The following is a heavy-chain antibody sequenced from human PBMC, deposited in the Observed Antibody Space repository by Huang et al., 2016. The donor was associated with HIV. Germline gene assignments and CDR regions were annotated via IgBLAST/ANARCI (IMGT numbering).Heavy chain of an antibody. V-gene: IGHV4-59*01. J-gene: IGHJ5*02. Sequence: QVQLQESGPGLVKPSETLSLTCTVSGGSMSSYYWSWIRQPPGKGLEWIGYIYYSGSTNYNPSLKSRVTISEDTSKTQYSLRLSSVTAADTAVYYCASASIAARRWFDPWGQGSLVTVSS. CDR3: ASASIAARRWFDP. D-gene: IGHD6-6*01. CDR2: IYYSGST. CDR1: GGSMSSYY.